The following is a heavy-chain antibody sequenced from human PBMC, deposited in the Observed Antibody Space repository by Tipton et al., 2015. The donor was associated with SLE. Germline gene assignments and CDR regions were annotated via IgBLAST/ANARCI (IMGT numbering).Heavy chain of an antibody. CDR3: ATLGNCSGGSCPYYFDN. D-gene: IGHD2-15*01. CDR1: DGSIRSTNYY. CDR2: IFYTGST. J-gene: IGHJ4*02. Sequence: LRLSCTVSDGSIRSTNYYWGWIRQPPGKGLEWIGSIFYTGSTYYNPSLKSRVSFSIDTSKHQFSLKLNSVTAADTAVYYCATLGNCSGGSCPYYFDNWGQGTLVTVSS. V-gene: IGHV4-39*07.